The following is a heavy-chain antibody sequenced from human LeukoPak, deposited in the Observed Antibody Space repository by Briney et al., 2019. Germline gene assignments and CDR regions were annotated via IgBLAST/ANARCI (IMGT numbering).Heavy chain of an antibody. V-gene: IGHV4-31*03. CDR2: IYYSGST. D-gene: IGHD2-21*02. CDR1: GGSISSGGYY. J-gene: IGHJ5*02. Sequence: SSQTLSLTCTVSGGSISSGGYYWSWIRQHPGKGLEWIGCIYYSGSTYYNPSLKSRVTISVDTSKNQFSLKLSSVTAADTAVYYYARGGGGGDYNWFDPWGQGTLVTASS. CDR3: ARGGGGGDYNWFDP.